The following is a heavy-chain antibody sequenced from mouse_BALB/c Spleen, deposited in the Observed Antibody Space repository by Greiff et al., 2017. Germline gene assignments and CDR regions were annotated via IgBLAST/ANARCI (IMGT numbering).Heavy chain of an antibody. J-gene: IGHJ4*01. V-gene: IGHV5-2*01. CDR1: EYEFPSHD. Sequence: EVKLMESGGGLVQPGESLKLSCESTEYEFPSHDMSWVRKTPEKRLELVAAINSDGGSTYYPDNMERRFIISRDNTKKTLYLQMSSLRSEDTAVYYCARHCDYAMDYWGQGTSVTVSS. CDR3: ARHCDYAMDY. CDR2: INSDGGST.